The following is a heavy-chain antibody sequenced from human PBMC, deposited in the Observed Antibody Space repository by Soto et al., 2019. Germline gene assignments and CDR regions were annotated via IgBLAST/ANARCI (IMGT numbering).Heavy chain of an antibody. D-gene: IGHD3-3*01. J-gene: IGHJ4*02. CDR1: GFTFSSYA. CDR3: AREIERLLGC. V-gene: IGHV3-30*04. Sequence: PGGSLRLSCAASGFTFSSYAMHWVRQAPGKGLEWVAVISYDGSNKYYADSVKGRFTISRDNSKNTLYLQMNSLRAEDTAVYYCAREIERLLGCWGQGTLVTVSS. CDR2: ISYDGSNK.